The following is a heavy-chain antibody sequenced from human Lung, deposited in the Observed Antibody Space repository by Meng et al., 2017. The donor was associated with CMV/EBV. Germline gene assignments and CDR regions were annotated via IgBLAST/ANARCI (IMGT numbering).Heavy chain of an antibody. D-gene: IGHD3-22*01. V-gene: IGHV1-69*10. CDR3: ARERDSRNWFDGY. CDR2: IIPIIGIT. Sequence: SVXVSCKASGSTFANYGISWVRQAPGQGLEWMGGIIPIIGITKYAQRFQGRVTITADTSTSTAYMELSSLRPEDTAMYYCARERDSRNWFDGYWGQGTLVTVSS. J-gene: IGHJ4*02. CDR1: GSTFANYG.